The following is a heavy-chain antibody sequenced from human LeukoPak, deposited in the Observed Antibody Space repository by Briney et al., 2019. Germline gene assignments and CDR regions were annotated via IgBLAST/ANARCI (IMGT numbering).Heavy chain of an antibody. CDR1: GGSISSGGYS. V-gene: IGHV4-30-2*01. CDR2: IYHSGST. CDR3: ARVSDSSGRDAFDI. Sequence: PSQTLSLTCAVSGGSISSGGYSWSWIRQPPGKGLEWIGYIYHSGSTYYNPSLKSRVTISVDRSKDQFSLELSSVTAADTAVYYCARVSDSSGRDAFDIWGQGTMVTVSS. J-gene: IGHJ3*02. D-gene: IGHD3-22*01.